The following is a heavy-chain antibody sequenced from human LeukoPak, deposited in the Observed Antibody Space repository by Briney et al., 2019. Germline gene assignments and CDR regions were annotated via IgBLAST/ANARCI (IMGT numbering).Heavy chain of an antibody. Sequence: PGGSLRLSCAASGFTFSSYSLNWVRQAPGKGLEWVSYITSSSSMYYADSVKGRFTISRDNAKNSLYLQMNSLRAEDTAMYYCARDYCSGGRCYSVDYWGQGTLVTVSS. V-gene: IGHV3-48*04. CDR2: ITSSSSM. J-gene: IGHJ4*02. CDR3: ARDYCSGGRCYSVDY. D-gene: IGHD2-15*01. CDR1: GFTFSSYS.